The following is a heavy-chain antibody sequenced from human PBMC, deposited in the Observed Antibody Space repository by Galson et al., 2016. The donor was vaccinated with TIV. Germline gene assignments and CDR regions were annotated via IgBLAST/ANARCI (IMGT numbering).Heavy chain of an antibody. CDR3: ARDFQAYQLDY. V-gene: IGHV3-30-3*01. CDR1: GFTFSSYA. D-gene: IGHD2-2*01. CDR2: LSYDGSSK. Sequence: SLRLSCAASGFTFSSYAMHWVRQAPGKGLEWVAVLSYDGSSKYYADSVKGRFTISRDKSKNTLYLQMDSLRTEDTAVYYCARDFQAYQLDYWGQGTLVIVSS. J-gene: IGHJ4*02.